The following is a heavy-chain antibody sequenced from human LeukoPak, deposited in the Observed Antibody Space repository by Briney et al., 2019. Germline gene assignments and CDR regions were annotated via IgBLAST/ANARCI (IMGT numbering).Heavy chain of an antibody. D-gene: IGHD2-2*01. CDR3: ARGSGLGVVPAAAFKGVYFDY. V-gene: IGHV1-8*03. CDR2: MNPNSGTT. Sequence: ASVKVSCKASGYTFTSYDINWVRQATGQGLEWMGWMNPNSGTTGYAQKFQGRVTITRNTSISTAYMELSSLRSEDTAVYYCARGSGLGVVPAAAFKGVYFDYWGQGTLVTVSS. J-gene: IGHJ4*02. CDR1: GYTFTSYD.